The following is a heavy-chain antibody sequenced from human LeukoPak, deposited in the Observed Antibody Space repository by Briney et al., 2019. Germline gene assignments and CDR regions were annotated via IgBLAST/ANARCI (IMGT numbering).Heavy chain of an antibody. CDR2: IIPIFGTA. D-gene: IGHD2-2*02. CDR3: VSARRYCSSTSCYIPGLNDY. CDR1: GGTFSSYA. Sequence: SVKASCKASGGTFSSYAISWVRQAPGQGLEWMGGIIPIFGTANYAQKFQGRVTITADESTSTAYMELSSLRSEDTAVYYCVSARRYCSSTSCYIPGLNDYWGQGTLVTVSS. J-gene: IGHJ4*02. V-gene: IGHV1-69*13.